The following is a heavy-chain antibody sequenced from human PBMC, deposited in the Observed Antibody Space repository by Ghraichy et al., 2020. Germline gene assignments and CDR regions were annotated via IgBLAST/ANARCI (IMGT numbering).Heavy chain of an antibody. D-gene: IGHD3-3*01. J-gene: IGHJ3*02. V-gene: IGHV3-21*01. CDR1: GFTFSSYS. CDR2: ISSSSSYI. Sequence: GGSLRLSCAASGFTFSSYSMNLVRQAPGKGLEWVSSISSSSSYIYYADSVKGRFTISRDNAKNSLYLQMNSLRAEDTAVYYCARDLRLLRFLEWLPGVPLFDAFYIWGQGTMVTVSS. CDR3: ARDLRLLRFLEWLPGVPLFDAFYI.